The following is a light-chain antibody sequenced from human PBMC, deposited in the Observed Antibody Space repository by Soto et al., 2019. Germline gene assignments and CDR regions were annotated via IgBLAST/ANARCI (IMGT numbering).Light chain of an antibody. V-gene: IGKV3-11*01. Sequence: EIVLTQSPVTLSLSPGERATLSCRASQSVSSYLVWYQQKPGQAPRLLIYDASNRATVIPARFSGSGSGTDFTLTISSLEPEDFAVYYCQQHSNWQITFGGGTKVEIK. J-gene: IGKJ4*01. CDR3: QQHSNWQIT. CDR1: QSVSSY. CDR2: DAS.